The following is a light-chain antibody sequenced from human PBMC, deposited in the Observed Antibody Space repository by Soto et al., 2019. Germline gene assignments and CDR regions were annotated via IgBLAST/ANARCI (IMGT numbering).Light chain of an antibody. CDR2: GAS. Sequence: EIVLTQSPGTLCLSPGGRATLSWRASQSVSNNYLAWYQHNTGHAHRLPIYGASNRATGIPDRFTGSGSGTDFTLTITRLEPEDLAVYYCQQFGGSSRTFGQGTRWIS. CDR1: QSVSNNY. J-gene: IGKJ1*01. CDR3: QQFGGSSRT. V-gene: IGKV3-20*01.